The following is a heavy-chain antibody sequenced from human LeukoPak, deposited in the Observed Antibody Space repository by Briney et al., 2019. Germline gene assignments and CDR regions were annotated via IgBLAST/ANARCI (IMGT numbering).Heavy chain of an antibody. CDR3: AELGITMIGGV. Sequence: GGSLRLSCAASGFTFSSYGMHWVRQAPGKGLEWVAVISYDGSNKYYAGSVKGRFTISRDNAKNSLYLQMNSLRAEDTAVYYCAELGITMIGGVWGKGTTVTIYS. CDR1: GFTFSSYG. V-gene: IGHV3-30*18. CDR2: ISYDGSNK. J-gene: IGHJ6*04. D-gene: IGHD3-10*02.